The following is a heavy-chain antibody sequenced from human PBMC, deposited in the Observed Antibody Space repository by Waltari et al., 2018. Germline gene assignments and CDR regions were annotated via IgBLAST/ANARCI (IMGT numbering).Heavy chain of an antibody. CDR3: AKESDY. CDR2: ISWNSGSI. J-gene: IGHJ4*02. Sequence: EVQLVGSGGGLVQPGRSLRLSCAASGFTFDDYAMHWVRQAPGKGLEWVSGISWNSGSIGYADSVKGRFTISRDNAKNSLYLQMNSLRAEDTALYYCAKESDYWGQGTLVTVSS. CDR1: GFTFDDYA. V-gene: IGHV3-9*01.